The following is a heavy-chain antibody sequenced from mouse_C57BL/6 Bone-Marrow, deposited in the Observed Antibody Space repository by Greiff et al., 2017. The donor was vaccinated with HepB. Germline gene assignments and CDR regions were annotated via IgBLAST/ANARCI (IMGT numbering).Heavy chain of an antibody. D-gene: IGHD4-1*01. CDR2: IWSGGST. CDR3: AKNPPNWSYFDY. CDR1: GFSLTSYG. J-gene: IGHJ2*01. V-gene: IGHV2-4*01. Sequence: VQVVESGPGLVQPSQSLSITCTVSGFSLTSYGVHWVRQPPGKGLEWLGVIWSGGSTDYNAAFISRLSISKDNSKSQVFFKMNSLQADDTAIYYCAKNPPNWSYFDYWGQGTTLTVSS.